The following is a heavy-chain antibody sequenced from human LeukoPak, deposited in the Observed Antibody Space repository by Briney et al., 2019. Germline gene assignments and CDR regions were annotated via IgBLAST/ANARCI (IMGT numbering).Heavy chain of an antibody. CDR1: GYTFTSYD. Sequence: ASVKVSCKASGYTFTSYDINWVRQATGQGLEWMGWMNPNSGNTGYAQKFQGRDTMTRNTSISTAYMELSSLRSEDTAVYYCARGRNYDFWSGRYYYYYYMDVWGKGTTVTVSS. CDR2: MNPNSGNT. J-gene: IGHJ6*03. V-gene: IGHV1-8*01. D-gene: IGHD3-3*01. CDR3: ARGRNYDFWSGRYYYYYYMDV.